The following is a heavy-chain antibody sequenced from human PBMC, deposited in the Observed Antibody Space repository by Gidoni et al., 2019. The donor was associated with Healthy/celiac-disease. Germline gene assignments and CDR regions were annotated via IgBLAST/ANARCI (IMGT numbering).Heavy chain of an antibody. Sequence: QVQLQQWGAGLLKPSETLSLTCAVYGGSFSGYYWSWIRQPPGKGLEWIGEINHSGSTNYNPSLKSRVTISVDTSKNQFSLKLSSVTAADTAVYYCASQHLVPAAQRAQLYYFDYWGQGTLVTVSS. CDR2: INHSGST. J-gene: IGHJ4*02. D-gene: IGHD2-2*01. CDR3: ASQHLVPAAQRAQLYYFDY. CDR1: GGSFSGYY. V-gene: IGHV4-34*01.